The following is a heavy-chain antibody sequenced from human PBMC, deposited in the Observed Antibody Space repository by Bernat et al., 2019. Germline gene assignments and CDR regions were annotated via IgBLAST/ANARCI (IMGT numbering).Heavy chain of an antibody. CDR2: INAGNGNT. D-gene: IGHD3-10*01. J-gene: IGHJ4*02. Sequence: QVQLVQSGAEVKKPGASVKVSCKASGYTFTSYAMHWVRQAPGQRLEWMGWINAGNGNTKYSQKFQGRVTITRDTSASTAYMELNSLRSEDTAVYYCARAAKFGELYYYWGQGTLVTVSS. CDR1: GYTFTSYA. CDR3: ARAAKFGELYYY. V-gene: IGHV1-3*01.